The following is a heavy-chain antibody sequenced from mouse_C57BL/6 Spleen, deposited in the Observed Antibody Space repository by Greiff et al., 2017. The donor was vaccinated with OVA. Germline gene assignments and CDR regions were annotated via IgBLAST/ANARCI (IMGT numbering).Heavy chain of an antibody. CDR1: GYTFTSYW. V-gene: IGHV1-64*01. D-gene: IGHD1-1*02. J-gene: IGHJ2*01. Sequence: VQLQQPGAELVKPGASVKLSFKASGYTFTSYWMHWVKQRPGQGLEWIGMIHPNSGSTNYNEKFKSKATLTVDKSSSTAYMQLSSLTSEDSAVYYCARSRWDYFDYWGQGTTLTVSS. CDR2: IHPNSGST. CDR3: ARSRWDYFDY.